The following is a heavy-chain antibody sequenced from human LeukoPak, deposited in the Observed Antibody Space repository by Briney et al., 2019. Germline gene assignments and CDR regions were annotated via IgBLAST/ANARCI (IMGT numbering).Heavy chain of an antibody. V-gene: IGHV4-4*07. CDR1: GGSISSYY. Sequence: SETLSLTCTVSGGSISSYYWSWIRQPAGKGLEWIGRIYTSGSTNYNPSLKSRVTMSVDTSKNQFSLKLSSVTAADTAVYYCARGRDILTGYYRNFWFDPWGQGTLVTVSS. D-gene: IGHD3-9*01. CDR3: ARGRDILTGYYRNFWFDP. CDR2: IYTSGST. J-gene: IGHJ5*02.